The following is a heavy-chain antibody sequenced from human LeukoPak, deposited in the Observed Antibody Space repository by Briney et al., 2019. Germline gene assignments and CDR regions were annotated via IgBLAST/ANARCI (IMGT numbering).Heavy chain of an antibody. Sequence: SVKVSCKASGGTFGSYAISWVRQAPGQGLEWMGGIIPIFGTANYAQKFQGRVTITTDESTSTAYMELSSLRSEDTAVYYCARAVSNTAPYSSSYNWFDPWGQGTLVTVSS. J-gene: IGHJ5*02. V-gene: IGHV1-69*05. CDR1: GGTFGSYA. D-gene: IGHD6-13*01. CDR3: ARAVSNTAPYSSSYNWFDP. CDR2: IIPIFGTA.